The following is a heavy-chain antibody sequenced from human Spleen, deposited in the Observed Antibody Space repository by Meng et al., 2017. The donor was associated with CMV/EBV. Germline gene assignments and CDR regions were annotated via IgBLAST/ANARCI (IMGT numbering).Heavy chain of an antibody. CDR1: GYTFTHHG. CDR2: ISGYNDNT. D-gene: IGHD3-22*01. CDR3: ARDTMMIMSFDH. Sequence: VESGGEGGKPGASGKVSCKASGYTFTHHGISWVRQAPGQGLEWMGWISGYNDNTKYARHLQGRVTMTTDTSTNTAYMELRSLRSDDTAIYYCARDTMMIMSFDHWGPGTLVTVSS. V-gene: IGHV1-18*01. J-gene: IGHJ4*02.